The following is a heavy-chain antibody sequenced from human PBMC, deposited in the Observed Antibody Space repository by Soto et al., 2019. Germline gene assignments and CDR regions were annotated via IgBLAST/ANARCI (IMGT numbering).Heavy chain of an antibody. CDR2: ISAYNGNT. Sequence: ASVKGSCKASGYTFTSYGTSWVRQAPGQGLEWMGWISAYNGNTNYAQKLQGRVTVTTDTSTSTAYMELRSLRSDDTAVYYCARVGYDFWSGYYSNFDYWGQGTLVTVSS. CDR1: GYTFTSYG. CDR3: ARVGYDFWSGYYSNFDY. V-gene: IGHV1-18*01. D-gene: IGHD3-3*01. J-gene: IGHJ4*02.